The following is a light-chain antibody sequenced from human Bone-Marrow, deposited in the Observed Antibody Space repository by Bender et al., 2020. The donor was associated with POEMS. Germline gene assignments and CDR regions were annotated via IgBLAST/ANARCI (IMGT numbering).Light chain of an antibody. J-gene: IGLJ3*02. CDR1: SSDIGAYNY. CDR2: DVS. V-gene: IGLV2-14*03. CDR3: SSFTTSNTWV. Sequence: QSALTQPASVSGSPGQSITISCTGTSSDIGAYNYVSWYQQHPGKAPKVMIYDVSDRASGVSNRFSGSKSANTASLTISGLQAEDEADYYCSSFTTSNTWVFGGGTKLTVL.